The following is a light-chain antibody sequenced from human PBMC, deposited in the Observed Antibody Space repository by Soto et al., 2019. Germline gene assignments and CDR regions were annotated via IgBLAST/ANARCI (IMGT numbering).Light chain of an antibody. J-gene: IGLJ2*01. CDR3: SSYASTNTVL. V-gene: IGLV2-14*01. CDR2: EVS. CDR1: SRDVGGYNY. Sequence: QSAPTQPASVSGSPGQSITISCTGTSRDVGGYNYVSWYQHHPGKTPKLMIFEVSNRPSGVSNRFSGSKSGNTASLTISGLQDEDEADYYCSSYASTNTVLFGGGTKLTVL.